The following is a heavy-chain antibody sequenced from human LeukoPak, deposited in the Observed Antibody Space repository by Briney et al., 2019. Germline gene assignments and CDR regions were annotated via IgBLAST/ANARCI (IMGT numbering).Heavy chain of an antibody. J-gene: IGHJ5*02. V-gene: IGHV1-69*05. D-gene: IGHD1-7*01. CDR1: GGTFSSYA. CDR2: IIPIFGTA. Sequence: ASVRVSCKASGGTFSSYAISWVRQAPGQGLEWMGGIIPIFGTANYAQKFQGRVTITTDESTSTAYMELSSLRSEDTAVYYCARDNYAGANWFDPWGQGTLVTVSS. CDR3: ARDNYAGANWFDP.